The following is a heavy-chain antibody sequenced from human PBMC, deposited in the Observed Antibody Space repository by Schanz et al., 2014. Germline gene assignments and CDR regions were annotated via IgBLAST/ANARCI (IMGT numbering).Heavy chain of an antibody. D-gene: IGHD4-4*01. V-gene: IGHV3-21*01. J-gene: IGHJ6*02. Sequence: VQLVESGGGVVQPGKSLRLSCAASGFTFRSYAVHWVRQAPGKGLEWVSSISSTSTYLYYADSVKGRFTISRDSARNSLYLQMSSLGAEDTAVYYCASAIKGGLQPALAPLDVWGPGTTVTVSS. CDR2: ISSTSTYL. CDR3: ASAIKGGLQPALAPLDV. CDR1: GFTFRSYA.